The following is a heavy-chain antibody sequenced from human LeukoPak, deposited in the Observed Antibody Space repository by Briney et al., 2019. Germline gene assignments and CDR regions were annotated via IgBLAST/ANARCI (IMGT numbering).Heavy chain of an antibody. V-gene: IGHV3-21*04. CDR1: GFTFSSYS. CDR2: ISSSSSYI. D-gene: IGHD1-14*01. J-gene: IGHJ6*02. CDR3: AKVRTYFYHGLDV. Sequence: GGSLRLSCAASGFTFSSYSMNWVRQAPGKGLEWVSSISSSSSYIYYADSVKGRFTISRDNSKNTLFLQVNSLRAEDTAVYYCAKVRTYFYHGLDVWGQGTTVTVSS.